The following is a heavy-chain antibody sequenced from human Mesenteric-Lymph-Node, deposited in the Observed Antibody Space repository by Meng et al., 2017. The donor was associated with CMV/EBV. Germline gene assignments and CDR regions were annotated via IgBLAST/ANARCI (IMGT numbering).Heavy chain of an antibody. CDR2: IRYDGSNK. J-gene: IGHJ3*02. CDR3: AKDPSRNFDAFDI. Sequence: GESLKISCAASGFTFIGYGMHWVRQAPGKGLEWVAFIRYDGSNKYYMDSVKGRFTISRDNSKNTLYLQMNSLSPDDTAVYYCAKDPSRNFDAFDIWGQGTMVTVSS. V-gene: IGHV3-30*02. D-gene: IGHD1-7*01. CDR1: GFTFIGYG.